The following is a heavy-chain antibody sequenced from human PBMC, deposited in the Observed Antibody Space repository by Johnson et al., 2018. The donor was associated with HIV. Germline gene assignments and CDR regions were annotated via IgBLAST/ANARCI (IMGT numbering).Heavy chain of an antibody. CDR3: TRGRPSLDAFDV. V-gene: IGHV3-20*04. CDR2: INWNGGST. CDR1: GFTFDDYG. Sequence: VQLVESGGGVVRPGGSLRLSCAASGFTFDDYGMSWVRQAPGKGLEWVSGINWNGGSTGYADSVKGRFTISRDNAKNTLYLQMNSLRAEDTAVYYCTRGRPSLDAFDVWGQGTMVTVSS. J-gene: IGHJ3*01.